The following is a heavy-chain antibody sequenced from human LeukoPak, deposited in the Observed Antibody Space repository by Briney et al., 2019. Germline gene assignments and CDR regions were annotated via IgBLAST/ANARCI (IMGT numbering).Heavy chain of an antibody. CDR2: ISAYNGNT. CDR1: GYTFTSYG. V-gene: IGHV1-18*01. D-gene: IGHD5-24*01. Sequence: ASVKVSCKASGYTFTSYGISWVRQAPGQGLEWMGWISAYNGNTNYAQRLQGRVTMTTDTSTSTAYMELRSLRSEDTAVYYCARGEEMATSTDFDYWGQGTLVTVSS. CDR3: ARGEEMATSTDFDY. J-gene: IGHJ4*02.